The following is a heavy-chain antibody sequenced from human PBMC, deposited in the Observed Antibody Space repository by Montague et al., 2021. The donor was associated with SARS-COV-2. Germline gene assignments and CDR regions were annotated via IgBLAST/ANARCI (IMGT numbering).Heavy chain of an antibody. CDR3: ARWDPQTLTLIRLRGKSASDY. CDR1: GGSFSGYY. Sequence: SETLSLTCAVYGGSFSGYYWTWIRQSPGKGLEWIAEINHSGTTNYNLNPSLRSRVTISVDTSKSQFSLKLSSVTAADTGVYYCARWDPQTLTLIRLRGKSASDYWGQGTLVTVSS. J-gene: IGHJ4*02. D-gene: IGHD3-16*01. V-gene: IGHV4-34*01. CDR2: INHSGTT.